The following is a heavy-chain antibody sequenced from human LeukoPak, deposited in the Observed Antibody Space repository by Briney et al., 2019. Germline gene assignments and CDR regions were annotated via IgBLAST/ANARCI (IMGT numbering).Heavy chain of an antibody. D-gene: IGHD3-9*01. V-gene: IGHV1-24*01. CDR2: FDPEDGET. Sequence: ASVKVSCKVSGYTLTELSMHWVRQAPGKGLEWMGGFDPEDGETIYAQKFQGRVTMTEDTSTDTAYMELSSLRSEDTAVYYCASNYDILTGLDYWGQGTLVAVSS. J-gene: IGHJ4*02. CDR3: ASNYDILTGLDY. CDR1: GYTLTELS.